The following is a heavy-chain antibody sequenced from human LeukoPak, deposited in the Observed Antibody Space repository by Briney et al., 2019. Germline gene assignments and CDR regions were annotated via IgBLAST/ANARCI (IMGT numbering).Heavy chain of an antibody. CDR2: INHNGST. V-gene: IGHV4-34*01. CDR1: VGSFSRYY. Sequence: PSETLSLTCAVYVGSFSRYYWSWIRQPPAKGLEWIGEINHNGSTNYNPSFKSRVTISVDTSKNQFSLKLSSVTAADTAVYYCARGLLYYEDAFDIWGQGTMVTVSS. J-gene: IGHJ3*02. D-gene: IGHD3-22*01. CDR3: ARGLLYYEDAFDI.